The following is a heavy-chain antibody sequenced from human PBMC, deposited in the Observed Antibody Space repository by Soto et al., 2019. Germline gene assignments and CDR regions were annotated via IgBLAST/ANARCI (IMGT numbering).Heavy chain of an antibody. J-gene: IGHJ4*01. V-gene: IGHV3-15*07. Sequence: EVQLVESGGGFVEPGGSLRLSCVGSGLTLSHAWMTWVRQAPGKGLEWVGRINTKVEGGTMDYAAPVKGRFSVSRDDSENTVYRQMSSLHSEDTAMYKCVADLPGVRTHWGFDYWGHGTLVTVSS. CDR3: VADLPGVRTHWGFDY. D-gene: IGHD7-27*01. CDR2: INTKVEGGTM. CDR1: GLTLSHAW.